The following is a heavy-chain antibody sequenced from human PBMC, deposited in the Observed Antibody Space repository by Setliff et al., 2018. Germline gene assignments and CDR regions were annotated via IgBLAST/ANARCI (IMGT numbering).Heavy chain of an antibody. CDR2: IDTSSYWI. CDR1: GFTFTAYT. D-gene: IGHD2-21*02. CDR3: ARVGQATVVTAIHGALDY. J-gene: IGHJ4*02. Sequence: GSLRLSCAASGFTFTAYTMNWVRQAPGQGLEWVASIDTSSYWIYYADSVKGRFAISRDNAENSLYLQMNSLRAEDTAVYYCARVGQATVVTAIHGALDYWGQGTLVTVSS. V-gene: IGHV3-21*01.